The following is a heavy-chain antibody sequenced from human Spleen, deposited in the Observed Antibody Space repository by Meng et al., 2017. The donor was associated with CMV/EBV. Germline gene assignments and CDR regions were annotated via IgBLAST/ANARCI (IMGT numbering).Heavy chain of an antibody. CDR2: IKSKTDGGTT. J-gene: IGHJ4*02. CDR3: TTEESLVVVITTVY. V-gene: IGHV3-15*01. Sequence: SRFTFSNAWMSWVRQAPGKGLEWVGRIKSKTDGGTTDYAAPVKGRFTISRDDSKNTLYLQMNSLKTEDTAVYYCTTEESLVVVITTVYWGQGTLVTVSS. CDR1: RFTFSNAW. D-gene: IGHD3-22*01.